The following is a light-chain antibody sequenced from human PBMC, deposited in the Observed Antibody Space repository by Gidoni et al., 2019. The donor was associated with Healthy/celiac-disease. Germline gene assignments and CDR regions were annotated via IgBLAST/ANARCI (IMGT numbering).Light chain of an antibody. CDR3: QQRSNWYT. V-gene: IGKV3-11*01. CDR1: QSVSSY. CDR2: DAS. J-gene: IGKJ2*01. Sequence: DIVLTQSPATLSLSPGERATLSCRASQSVSSYLAWYQQKPGQAPRLLIYDASNRATGIPARFSGSGSGTDFTLTISSLEPEDFAVYYCQQRSNWYTFGQXTKLEIK.